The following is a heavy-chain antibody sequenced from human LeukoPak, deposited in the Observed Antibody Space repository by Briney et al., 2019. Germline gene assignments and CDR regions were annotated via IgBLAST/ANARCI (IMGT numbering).Heavy chain of an antibody. J-gene: IGHJ5*02. CDR1: GYTFTSYG. CDR3: ARRALFGDSGYDYNWFDP. Sequence: ASVKVSCKASGYTFTSYGISWVRQAPGQGLEWMGWISAYNGNTDYAQKFQGRVTMTTDTSTNTAYMDLRSLGSDDTAVYYCARRALFGDSGYDYNWFDPWGQGTLVTVSS. CDR2: ISAYNGNT. D-gene: IGHD5-12*01. V-gene: IGHV1-18*01.